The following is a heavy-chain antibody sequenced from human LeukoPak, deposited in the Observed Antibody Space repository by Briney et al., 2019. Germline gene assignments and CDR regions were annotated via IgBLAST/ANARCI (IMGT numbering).Heavy chain of an antibody. J-gene: IGHJ4*02. CDR1: GYTFTVYY. CDR2: INPNSGGT. CDR3: AGVLGELSFDY. Sequence: ASVKVSCKASGYTFTVYYMHWVRQAPGQGHEWMGWINPNSGGTNYAQKFQGRVTMTRDTSISTAYMELSRLRSDDTAVYYCAGVLGELSFDYWGQGTLVTVSS. V-gene: IGHV1-2*02. D-gene: IGHD3-16*02.